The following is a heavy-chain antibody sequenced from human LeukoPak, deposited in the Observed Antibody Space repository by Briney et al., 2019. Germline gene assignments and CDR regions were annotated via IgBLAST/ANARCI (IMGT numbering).Heavy chain of an antibody. J-gene: IGHJ4*02. V-gene: IGHV3-9*01. CDR2: ISWNSGSI. D-gene: IGHD3-22*01. Sequence: PGRSLRLSCAASGFTFDDYAMHWVRQAPGKGLEWVSGISWNSGSIGYADSVKGRFTISRDNAKNSLYLQMNSLRAEDTALYYCAKDISGYRSAFDYWGQGTLVTVSS. CDR1: GFTFDDYA. CDR3: AKDISGYRSAFDY.